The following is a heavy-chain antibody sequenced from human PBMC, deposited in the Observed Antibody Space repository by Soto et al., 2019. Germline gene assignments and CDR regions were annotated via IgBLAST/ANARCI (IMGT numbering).Heavy chain of an antibody. CDR1: GYTFTSYY. Sequence: QVQLVQSGAEVKKPGASVKVSCKASGYTFTSYYMHWVRQAPGQGLEWMGIINPSGGSTSYAQKFQGRVNMTRDTSTSTVYMELSSLRSEDTAVYYCARYYCSGGSCYSVLDYWGQGTLVTVSS. V-gene: IGHV1-46*03. J-gene: IGHJ4*02. CDR2: INPSGGST. D-gene: IGHD2-15*01. CDR3: ARYYCSGGSCYSVLDY.